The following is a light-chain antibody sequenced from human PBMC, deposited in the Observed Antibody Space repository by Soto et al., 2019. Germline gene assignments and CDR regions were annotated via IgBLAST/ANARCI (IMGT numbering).Light chain of an antibody. J-gene: IGKJ1*01. V-gene: IGKV1-5*03. CDR1: QSISSW. Sequence: DIQMTHSPSILSSSGGDRVTITFRASQSISSWLAWYQQKPGKAPKLLIYKASTLKSGVPSRFSGSGSGTEFTLTISSLQPDDFATYYCQQYSSYWTFGQGTKVDTK. CDR3: QQYSSYWT. CDR2: KAS.